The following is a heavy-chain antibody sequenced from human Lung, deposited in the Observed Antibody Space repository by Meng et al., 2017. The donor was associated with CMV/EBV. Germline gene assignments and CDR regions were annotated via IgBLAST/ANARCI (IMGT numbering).Heavy chain of an antibody. Sequence: SETXSLXXSVSGGSISSNSYYWGWIRQPPGKGLEWIGSMYYSGSTYYNPSLKSRVTISVDTSKQQISLKLSSVTAADTAVYYCARGYYSDSSGHYYANPHWFDPWGRGXLVTVSS. CDR1: GGSISSNSYY. V-gene: IGHV4-39*07. D-gene: IGHD3-22*01. J-gene: IGHJ5*02. CDR2: MYYSGST. CDR3: ARGYYSDSSGHYYANPHWFDP.